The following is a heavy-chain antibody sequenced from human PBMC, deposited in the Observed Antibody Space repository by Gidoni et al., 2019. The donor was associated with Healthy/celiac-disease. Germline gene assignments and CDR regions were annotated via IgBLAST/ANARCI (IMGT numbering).Heavy chain of an antibody. CDR1: GFTFSSYE. J-gene: IGHJ6*02. Sequence: EVQLVESGGGLVQPGGSLRLSCAASGFTFSSYEMNWVRQAPGKGLEWVSYISSSGSTIYYADSGKGRFTISRDNAKNSLYLQMNSLRAEDTAVYYCAREGGVGGHMVRGVLSLYYYYYGMDVWGQGTTVTVSS. V-gene: IGHV3-48*03. CDR2: ISSSGSTI. CDR3: AREGGVGGHMVRGVLSLYYYYYGMDV. D-gene: IGHD3-10*01.